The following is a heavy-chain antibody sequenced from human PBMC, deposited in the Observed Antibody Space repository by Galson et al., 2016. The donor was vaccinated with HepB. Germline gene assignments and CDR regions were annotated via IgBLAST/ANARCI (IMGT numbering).Heavy chain of an antibody. J-gene: IGHJ6*02. CDR1: GITFSDSY. CDR3: ARVMVDYHYWRNKPKHYYSGMDV. Sequence: SLRLSCAASGITFSDSYMTWIRQAPGKGLEWLSYISSSGTTIYYADSVKGRFTISRDNAKNSLYLQMNSLRAEGTAVYYCARVMVDYHYWRNKPKHYYSGMDVWGQGTTVTVSS. CDR2: ISSSGTTI. D-gene: IGHD3-3*01. V-gene: IGHV3-11*01.